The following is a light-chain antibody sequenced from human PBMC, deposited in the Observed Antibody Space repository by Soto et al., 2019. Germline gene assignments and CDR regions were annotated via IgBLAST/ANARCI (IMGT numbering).Light chain of an antibody. J-gene: IGLJ3*02. Sequence: QSMLTQPPSVSGAPGQRVTISCTGSSSNLGANYHVHWYQQLPGRAPKLLIYGSTNRPSGVPDRISGSKSGTSASLAITGLQAEDEADYYCQSYDNNLSGGVFGGGTKLTVL. V-gene: IGLV1-40*01. CDR2: GST. CDR3: QSYDNNLSGGV. CDR1: SSNLGANYH.